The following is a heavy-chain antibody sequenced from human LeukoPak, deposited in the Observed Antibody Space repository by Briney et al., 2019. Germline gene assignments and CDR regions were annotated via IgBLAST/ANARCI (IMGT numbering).Heavy chain of an antibody. D-gene: IGHD2-15*01. CDR3: VRDGRYCSGGRCFPI. CDR1: GFTFRSYE. V-gene: IGHV3-48*03. Sequence: GGSLRLSCAASGFTFRSYEMNWVRQAPGKGLEWVSFISSSGSAMCYADSVKGRFTISRDNAKNSLYLQMNSLRAEDTALYYCVRDGRYCSGGRCFPIWGQGTLVTVST. J-gene: IGHJ4*02. CDR2: ISSSGSAM.